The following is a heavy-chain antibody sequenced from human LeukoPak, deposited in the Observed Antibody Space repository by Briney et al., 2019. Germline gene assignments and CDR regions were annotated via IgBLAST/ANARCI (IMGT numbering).Heavy chain of an antibody. V-gene: IGHV1-69*04. Sequence: SVKVSCKASGGTFSSYAISWVRQAPGQGLEWMGRIIPILGIANYAQKFQGRVTITADKSTSTAYMELSSLRSEDTAVYYCARVPHYDFWSGPNWFDPWGQGTLVAVSS. CDR1: GGTFSSYA. J-gene: IGHJ5*02. CDR2: IIPILGIA. D-gene: IGHD3-3*01. CDR3: ARVPHYDFWSGPNWFDP.